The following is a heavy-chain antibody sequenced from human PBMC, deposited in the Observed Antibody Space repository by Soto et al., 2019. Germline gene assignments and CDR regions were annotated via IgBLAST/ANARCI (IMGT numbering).Heavy chain of an antibody. J-gene: IGHJ6*02. Sequence: RGESLKISCKGSGYSFTSYWISWVRQMPGKGLEWMGRIDPSDSYTNYSPSFQGHVTISADKSISTACLQWSSLKASDTAMYYCATLRGYSGYDSAQYYYYYGMDVWGQGTTVTVSS. D-gene: IGHD5-12*01. CDR2: IDPSDSYT. CDR1: GYSFTSYW. CDR3: ATLRGYSGYDSAQYYYYYGMDV. V-gene: IGHV5-10-1*01.